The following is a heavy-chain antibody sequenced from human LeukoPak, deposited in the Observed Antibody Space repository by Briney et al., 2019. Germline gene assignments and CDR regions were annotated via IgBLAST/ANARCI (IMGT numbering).Heavy chain of an antibody. CDR1: GASISSYY. J-gene: IGHJ4*02. D-gene: IGHD3-10*01. Sequence: KPSETLSLTCTVSGASISSYYWSWIRQPPGKGLEWIGYIYDSGSTNYNPSLKSRVTISIDTSKNQFSLKLSSVTTADMAVYYCARGHGSGSLDYWGQGSLVTVSS. CDR3: ARGHGSGSLDY. V-gene: IGHV4-59*01. CDR2: IYDSGST.